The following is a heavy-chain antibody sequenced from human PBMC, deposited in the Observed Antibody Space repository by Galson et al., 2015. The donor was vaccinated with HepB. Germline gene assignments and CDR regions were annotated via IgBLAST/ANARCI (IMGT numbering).Heavy chain of an antibody. J-gene: IGHJ4*02. V-gene: IGHV4-4*02. D-gene: IGHD3-10*01. CDR3: ARGIRGYITD. Sequence: KYNPSLKSRVSISVDKSKNQFSLKLSSATAADTAVYYCARGIRGYITDWGQGTLVTVSS.